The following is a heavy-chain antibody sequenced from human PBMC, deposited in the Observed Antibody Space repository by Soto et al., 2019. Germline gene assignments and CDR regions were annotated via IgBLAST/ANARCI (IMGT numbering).Heavy chain of an antibody. J-gene: IGHJ6*02. CDR2: IYYSGST. Sequence: QLQLQESGPGLVKPSETLSLTCTVSGGSISSSSYYWGWIRQPPGKGLEWIGSIYYSGSTYYNPSLKSPVTISVDTSKNQFSLKLSSVTAADTAVYYCARHVGGYSYGYSVYYYGMDVWGQGTTVTVSS. D-gene: IGHD5-18*01. V-gene: IGHV4-39*01. CDR3: ARHVGGYSYGYSVYYYGMDV. CDR1: GGSISSSSYY.